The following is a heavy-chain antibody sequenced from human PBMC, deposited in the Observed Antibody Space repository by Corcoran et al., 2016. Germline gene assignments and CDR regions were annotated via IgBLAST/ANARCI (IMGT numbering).Heavy chain of an antibody. CDR3: ARDVGYRIDY. Sequence: EVQLVESGGGLVQPGGSLRLSCADSGFIFSSYWMHWVRQAPGKGLVWVSQINGDGSSTNYADSVKGRFTISRDNAKNTLYLQMNSLRAEDTAVYFCARDVGYRIDYWGQGTLVTVSS. CDR1: GFIFSSYW. V-gene: IGHV3-74*01. CDR2: INGDGSST. D-gene: IGHD6-13*01. J-gene: IGHJ4*02.